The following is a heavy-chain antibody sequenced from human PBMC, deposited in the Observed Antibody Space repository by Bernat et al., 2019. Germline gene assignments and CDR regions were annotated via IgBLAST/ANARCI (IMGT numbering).Heavy chain of an antibody. D-gene: IGHD3-22*01. CDR2: ISSSSSYT. V-gene: IGHV3-11*05. J-gene: IGHJ4*02. Sequence: QVQLVESGGGLVKPGGSLRLSCAASGFTFSDYYMSWIRQAPGKGLAWVSYISSSSSYTNYADSVKGRFTISRDNAKNSLYLQMNSLRAEDTAVYYCARLAYYDSSGYKGFDYWGQGTLVTVSS. CDR1: GFTFSDYY. CDR3: ARLAYYDSSGYKGFDY.